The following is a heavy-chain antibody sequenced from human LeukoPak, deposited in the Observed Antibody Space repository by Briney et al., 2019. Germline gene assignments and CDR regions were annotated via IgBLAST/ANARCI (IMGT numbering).Heavy chain of an antibody. CDR2: IKQDGSEK. V-gene: IGHV3-7*03. Sequence: GGSLRLSCAASGFTFSDYWMSWVRQAPGKGLEWVAKIKQDGSEKNYVDSVKGRFTISRDNAEKSVYLQMNSLRAEDTALYYCAKDMGDYYGSGSYYRDWGQGTLVTVSS. D-gene: IGHD3-10*01. CDR3: AKDMGDYYGSGSYYRD. J-gene: IGHJ4*02. CDR1: GFTFSDYW.